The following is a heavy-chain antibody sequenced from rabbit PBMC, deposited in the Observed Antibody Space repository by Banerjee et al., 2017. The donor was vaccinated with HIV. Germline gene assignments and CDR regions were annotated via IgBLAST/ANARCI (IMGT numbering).Heavy chain of an antibody. CDR2: IVTGSGGDT. CDR1: GFSFSSSYF. D-gene: IGHD5-1*01. J-gene: IGHJ6*01. V-gene: IGHV1S45*01. CDR3: ARGDGNLYYAMDL. Sequence: QEQLEESGGDLVKPEGSLTLTCTASGFSFSSSYFVCWVRQAPGKGLEWIACIVTGSGGDTYYASWAKGRFTISKTSSTTVTLQMTSLTVADTATYFCARGDGNLYYAMDLWGQGTLVTVS.